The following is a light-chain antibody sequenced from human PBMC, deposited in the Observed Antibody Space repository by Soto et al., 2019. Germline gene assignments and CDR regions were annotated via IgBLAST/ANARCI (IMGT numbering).Light chain of an antibody. CDR3: QKYNSAPPLT. CDR2: AAS. J-gene: IGKJ4*01. Sequence: DIQMTHSPSSLSASVGDRVTITCRASQGISSYLAWYQQKPGKVPKLLIYAASTLQSGVPSRFSGSGSGTDFTLTISSLQPEDVATYYCQKYNSAPPLTFGGGTKVEIK. V-gene: IGKV1-27*01. CDR1: QGISSY.